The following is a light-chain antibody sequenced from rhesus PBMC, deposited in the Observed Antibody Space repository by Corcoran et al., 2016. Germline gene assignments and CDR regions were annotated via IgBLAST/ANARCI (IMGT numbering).Light chain of an antibody. J-gene: IGKJ4*01. CDR2: GAS. V-gene: IGKV3-42*03. CDR3: QQYSDWPLT. Sequence: EIVLTQSPATLSLSPGERATLSCRASQSVSSSLAWYQQKPEQAPRLLIYGASSRATGIPDRFSGSGAGTDFTLASSSLEPEDFAVYYCQQYSDWPLTFGGGTKVEIK. CDR1: QSVSSS.